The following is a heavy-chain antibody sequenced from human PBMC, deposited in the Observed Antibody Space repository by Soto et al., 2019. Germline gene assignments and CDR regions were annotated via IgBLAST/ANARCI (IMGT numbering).Heavy chain of an antibody. J-gene: IGHJ4*02. Sequence: LPGGSLRLSCSASGFTFSSYAMHWVRQAPGKRLEYVSGVRGNGDPPFYADSVKGRFTISRDNSKNTLYLQMSSLSADDTAVYYCVKSRGGNNFDFFDWGQGALVTVSS. CDR3: VKSRGGNNFDFFD. D-gene: IGHD5-12*01. V-gene: IGHV3-64D*06. CDR2: VRGNGDPP. CDR1: GFTFSSYA.